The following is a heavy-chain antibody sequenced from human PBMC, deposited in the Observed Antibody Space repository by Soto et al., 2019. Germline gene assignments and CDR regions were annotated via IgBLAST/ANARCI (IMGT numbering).Heavy chain of an antibody. Sequence: QVQLVESGGGVVQPGRSLRLSCAASGFTFSSYAMHWVRQAPGKGLEWVAVISYDGSNKYYADSVKGRFTISRDNSKNTLYLQMNSLRAEDTAVYYCAAAAVDYYYYGMDVWGQGTTVTVSS. CDR3: AAAAVDYYYYGMDV. J-gene: IGHJ6*02. CDR1: GFTFSSYA. CDR2: ISYDGSNK. V-gene: IGHV3-30-3*01. D-gene: IGHD6-13*01.